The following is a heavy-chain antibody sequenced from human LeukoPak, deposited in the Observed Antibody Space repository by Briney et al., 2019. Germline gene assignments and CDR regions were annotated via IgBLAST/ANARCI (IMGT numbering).Heavy chain of an antibody. CDR1: GFTFSSYG. V-gene: IGHV3-30*18. CDR3: AKSIAAAGTVDFDY. CDR2: ISYDGSNK. D-gene: IGHD6-13*01. J-gene: IGHJ4*02. Sequence: GRSLRLSCAASGFTFSSYGMHWVRQAPGKGLEWVAVISYDGSNKYYADSVKGRFTISRDNSKNTLYLQMYSLRAEDTAVYYCAKSIAAAGTVDFDYWGQGTLVTVSS.